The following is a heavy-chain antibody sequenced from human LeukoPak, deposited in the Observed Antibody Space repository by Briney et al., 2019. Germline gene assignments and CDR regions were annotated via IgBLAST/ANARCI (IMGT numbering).Heavy chain of an antibody. CDR1: GFTFSSYS. CDR2: ISSSSSTI. Sequence: GGSLRLSCAASGFTFSSYSMNWVRQAPGKGLEWVSYISSSSSTIYYADSVKGRFTISRDNSKNTLYLQMNSLRAEDTALYYCAKGNYYGYNDDYYYMDVWGKGTTVTVSS. CDR3: AKGNYYGYNDDYYYMDV. J-gene: IGHJ6*03. D-gene: IGHD5-24*01. V-gene: IGHV3-48*01.